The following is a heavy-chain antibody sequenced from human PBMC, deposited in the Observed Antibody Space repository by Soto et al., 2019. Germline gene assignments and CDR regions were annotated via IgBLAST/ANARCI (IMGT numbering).Heavy chain of an antibody. CDR1: GYSFTNND. CDR2: MNPGSGDT. V-gene: IGHV1-8*01. J-gene: IGHJ5*02. Sequence: ASVKVSCKASGYSFTNNDVTWVRQATGQGLEWMGWMNPGSGDTGYAQKFQGRVTMTRDISIATAYMELSSLRSDDTAIYYCARMATFGSLNWFDTWGQGTLVTVSS. CDR3: ARMATFGSLNWFDT. D-gene: IGHD3-16*01.